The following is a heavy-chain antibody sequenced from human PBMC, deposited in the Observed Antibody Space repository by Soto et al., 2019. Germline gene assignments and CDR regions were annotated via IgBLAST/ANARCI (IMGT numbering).Heavy chain of an antibody. J-gene: IGHJ6*01. V-gene: IGHV3-23*01. D-gene: IGHD6-6*01. CDR3: AKDPSSSSVWFMDSHYNG. Sequence: IRARPAKGKGLEWGSAISGSGGRTYYADFVKGRFTSSRDNSKNTMYRQMNSLRAEDTAVYYCAKDPSSSSVWFMDSHYNG. CDR2: ISGSGGRT.